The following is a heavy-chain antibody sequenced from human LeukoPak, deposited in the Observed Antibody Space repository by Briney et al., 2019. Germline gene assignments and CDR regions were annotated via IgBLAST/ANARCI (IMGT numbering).Heavy chain of an antibody. CDR1: GGTFSSYA. V-gene: IGHV1-69*05. CDR2: IIPIFGTA. Sequence: SVKVSCKASGGTFSSYAISWVRQAPGQGLERMGGIIPIFGTANYAQKFQGRVTITTDESTSTAYMELSSLRSEDTAVYYCARDEAYYYYGMDVWGRGTTVTVSS. CDR3: ARDEAYYYYGMDV. J-gene: IGHJ6*02.